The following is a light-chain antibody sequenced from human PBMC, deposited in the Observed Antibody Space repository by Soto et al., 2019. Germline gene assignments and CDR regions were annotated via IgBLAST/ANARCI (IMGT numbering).Light chain of an antibody. CDR2: EVS. CDR1: SSDVGSYNL. Sequence: QSALTQAASVSGSPGQSITISCTGTSSDVGSYNLVSWYQQHPGKAPKVMIYEVSKRPSGVSNRFSGSKSGNTASLTISGLQAGDEADYYCCSYAGSSTPLIFGTGTKLTVL. J-gene: IGLJ1*01. V-gene: IGLV2-23*02. CDR3: CSYAGSSTPLI.